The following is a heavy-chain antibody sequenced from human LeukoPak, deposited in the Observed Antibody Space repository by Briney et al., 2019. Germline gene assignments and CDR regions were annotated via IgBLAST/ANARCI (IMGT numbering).Heavy chain of an antibody. CDR1: EFTFSSYA. CDR3: ARVGYCSSTSCQRGFDY. D-gene: IGHD2-2*01. V-gene: IGHV3-23*01. J-gene: IGHJ4*02. CDR2: ISGSGGST. Sequence: PGGFLRLSCAASEFTFSSYAMSWVRQAPGKGLEWVSAISGSGGSTYYADSVKGRFTVSRDNAKNSLYLQMNSLRAEDTAVYYCARVGYCSSTSCQRGFDYWGQGTLVTVSS.